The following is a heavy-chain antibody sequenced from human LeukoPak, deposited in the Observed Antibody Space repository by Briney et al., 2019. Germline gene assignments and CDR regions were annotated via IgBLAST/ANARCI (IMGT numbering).Heavy chain of an antibody. CDR3: ARGSFGVFDY. V-gene: IGHV3-48*02. CDR1: GFTFSSYS. J-gene: IGHJ4*02. D-gene: IGHD3-10*01. CDR2: MNSDGSHI. Sequence: GGSLRLSCAASGFTFSSYSMNWVRQAPGKGLEWVSSMNSDGSHIYHAGSVEGRFTISRDNARNSLYLQMNGLRDEDTAVYYCARGSFGVFDYWGQGILVTVSP.